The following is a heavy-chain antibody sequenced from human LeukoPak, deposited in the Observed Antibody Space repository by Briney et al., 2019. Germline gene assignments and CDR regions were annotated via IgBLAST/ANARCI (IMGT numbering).Heavy chain of an antibody. V-gene: IGHV3-23*01. CDR3: AKSGWQLTSAYYFDY. J-gene: IGHJ4*02. CDR1: GFTFSSYA. D-gene: IGHD2-15*01. CDR2: INNSGGST. Sequence: GGSLRLSCAASGFTFSSYAMSWVRQAPGKGLEWVSTINNSGGSTYYADSVKGRFTISRDNSKNTLYLQMNSLRTEDTAVYYCAKSGWQLTSAYYFDYWGQGTLVTVSS.